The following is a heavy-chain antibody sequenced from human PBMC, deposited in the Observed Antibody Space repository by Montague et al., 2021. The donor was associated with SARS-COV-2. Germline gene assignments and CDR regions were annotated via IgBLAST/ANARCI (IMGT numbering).Heavy chain of an antibody. CDR3: AREYSAPRWFGEYNRYGMDV. V-gene: IGHV3-33*08. CDR2: IWCDGSNQ. Sequence: SLRLSCAASGFTFSSYDMHWVRRAPGKGLEWVAVIWCDGSNQYYGDSVKGRFTISRDNSKNTLYLQMNSLRAEDTAVYYCAREYSAPRWFGEYNRYGMDVWGQGTTVTVSS. D-gene: IGHD3-10*01. J-gene: IGHJ6*02. CDR1: GFTFSSYD.